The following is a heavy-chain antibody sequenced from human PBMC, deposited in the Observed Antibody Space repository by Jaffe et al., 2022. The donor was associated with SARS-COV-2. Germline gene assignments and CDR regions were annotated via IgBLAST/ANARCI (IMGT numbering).Heavy chain of an antibody. Sequence: EVQLVQSGAELKKPGESLRISCTGSGYSFTTRWISWVRQTPGKGLEWMGRIDPSDSYTDYSPSFQGHVTISTDKSISTAYLQWSSLKASDTAMYYCARLSYAYYNMDVWGQGTTVTVSS. D-gene: IGHD3-16*01. J-gene: IGHJ6*02. CDR2: IDPSDSYT. CDR1: GYSFTTRW. CDR3: ARLSYAYYNMDV. V-gene: IGHV5-10-1*03.